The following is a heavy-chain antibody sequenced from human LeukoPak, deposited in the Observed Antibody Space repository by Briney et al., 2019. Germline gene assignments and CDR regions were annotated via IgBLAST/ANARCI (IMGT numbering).Heavy chain of an antibody. Sequence: GGSLRLSCAASGFTFSSYAMSWVRQAPGKGLEWVSAISGSGGSTYYADSVKGRFTISRDNSKNTLYLQMNSLRAEDTAVYYCARVGDVDTAMVIGYWGQGTLVTVSS. CDR1: GFTFSSYA. D-gene: IGHD5-18*01. CDR3: ARVGDVDTAMVIGY. J-gene: IGHJ4*02. CDR2: ISGSGGST. V-gene: IGHV3-23*01.